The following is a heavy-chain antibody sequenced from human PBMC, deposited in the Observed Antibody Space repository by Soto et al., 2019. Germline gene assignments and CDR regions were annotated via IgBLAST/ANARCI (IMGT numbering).Heavy chain of an antibody. Sequence: QLQLQESGSGLVKPSQTLSLTCAVSGASVDSGGYSWGWIRQPPGKGLEWIGYIYHGVSTDYNPSFKSRVTISVDSSKNLFSLSLSSVTAADTAVYFCVRSGCSSTACHADWFDPWGPGTLVTVSS. J-gene: IGHJ5*02. CDR2: IYHGVST. CDR3: VRSGCSSTACHADWFDP. CDR1: GASVDSGGYS. D-gene: IGHD2-2*01. V-gene: IGHV4-30-2*01.